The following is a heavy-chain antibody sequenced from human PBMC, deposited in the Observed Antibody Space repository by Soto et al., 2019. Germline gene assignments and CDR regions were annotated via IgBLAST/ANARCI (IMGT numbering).Heavy chain of an antibody. J-gene: IGHJ4*02. CDR1: GGSISSGGYY. Sequence: QVQLQESGPGLVKPSQTLSLTCTVSGGSISSGGYYWSWIRQHPGKGLEWIGYTYYSGSTYYNPSDKGRITMSVDTAKHQVSLKLGSVTAAAAAVYCCSREPGVWGQGTLVTVSS. CDR3: SREPGV. V-gene: IGHV4-31*03. D-gene: IGHD3-10*01. CDR2: TYYSGST.